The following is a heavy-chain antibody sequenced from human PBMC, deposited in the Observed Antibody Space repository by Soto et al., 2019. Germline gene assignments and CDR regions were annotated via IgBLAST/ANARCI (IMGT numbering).Heavy chain of an antibody. CDR1: GFTFSSYA. J-gene: IGHJ4*02. CDR3: AKYDSSGPYYFDY. V-gene: IGHV3-23*01. Sequence: GGSLRLSCAASGFTFSSYALSWVRQAPGTGLEWVSAISGSGGSTYYADYVQGRFTISRDNSKNTLYLQMNSLRAEDTAVYYCAKYDSSGPYYFDYWGQGTLVTVSS. D-gene: IGHD3-22*01. CDR2: ISGSGGST.